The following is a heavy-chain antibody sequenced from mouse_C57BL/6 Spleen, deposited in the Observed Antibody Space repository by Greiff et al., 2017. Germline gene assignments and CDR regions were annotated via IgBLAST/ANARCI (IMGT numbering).Heavy chain of an antibody. CDR2: LYPRSGNT. CDR3: ARPGDYDYDGESMDY. J-gene: IGHJ4*01. V-gene: IGHV1-81*01. CDR1: GYTFTSYG. Sequence: QVQLQQSGAELARPGASVKLSCKASGYTFTSYGISWVKQRTGQGLEWIGELYPRSGNTYYNEKFKGKATLTADKSSTTAYMELRSLTSEDSAVYFCARPGDYDYDGESMDYWGQGTSVTVSS. D-gene: IGHD2-4*01.